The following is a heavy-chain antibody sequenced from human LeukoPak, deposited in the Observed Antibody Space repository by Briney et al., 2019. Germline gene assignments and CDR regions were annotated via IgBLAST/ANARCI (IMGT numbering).Heavy chain of an antibody. Sequence: LGGSLRLSRAVSGITLSNYGMSWVRQAPGKGLEWVAGLSGSGGGTNYADSVQGRFTISRDNPKNTLYLQMNSLRAEDTAVYFCAKRGVVIRVFLVGFHKEAYYFDSWGQGALVTVSS. V-gene: IGHV3-23*01. CDR2: LSGSGGGT. J-gene: IGHJ4*02. D-gene: IGHD3-10*01. CDR3: AKRGVVIRVFLVGFHKEAYYFDS. CDR1: GITLSNYG.